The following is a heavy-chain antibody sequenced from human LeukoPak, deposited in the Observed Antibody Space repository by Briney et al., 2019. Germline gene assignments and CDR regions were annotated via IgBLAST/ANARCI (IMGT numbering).Heavy chain of an antibody. CDR2: MNPNSGNT. CDR1: GYTFTSYD. D-gene: IGHD6-19*01. Sequence: ASVTVSCKASGYTFTSYDINWVRQATGQGLEWMGWMNPNSGNTGYAQKFQGRVTMTRNTSISTAYMELSSLRSEDTAVYYCARGRYSSGWYRYYYYYMDVWGKGTTVTISS. CDR3: ARGRYSSGWYRYYYYYMDV. V-gene: IGHV1-8*01. J-gene: IGHJ6*03.